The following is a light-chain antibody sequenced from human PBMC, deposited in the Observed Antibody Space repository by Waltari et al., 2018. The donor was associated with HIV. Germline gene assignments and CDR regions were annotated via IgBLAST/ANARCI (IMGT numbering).Light chain of an antibody. J-gene: IGLJ2*01. V-gene: IGLV2-14*03. CDR2: EVS. CDR3: SSYTGRSTHVV. CDR1: SGAVGGYNY. Sequence: QSALTQPASVSGSPGQSITISCTGTSGAVGGYNYVSWYQQHPGKVPQLIIYEVSIRTSWVSDRCSGFKSGNTASLTISGLQAEDEADYHCSSYTGRSTHVVFGGGTKLTVL.